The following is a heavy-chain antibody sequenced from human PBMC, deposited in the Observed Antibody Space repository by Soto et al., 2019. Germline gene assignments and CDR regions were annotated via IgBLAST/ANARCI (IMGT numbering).Heavy chain of an antibody. V-gene: IGHV3-64*01. J-gene: IGHJ6*03. CDR3: ARRARPDFYYMDV. CDR2: ISSNGVGT. D-gene: IGHD6-6*01. Sequence: GGSLRLSCASSGFPLIGYAMDWVRQAPGKGLEYVSGISSNGVGTYYANSVQGRFTISRDNSKNTVYLQMGSLRPEDMAVYYCARRARPDFYYMDVWGKGTTVTVSS. CDR1: GFPLIGYA.